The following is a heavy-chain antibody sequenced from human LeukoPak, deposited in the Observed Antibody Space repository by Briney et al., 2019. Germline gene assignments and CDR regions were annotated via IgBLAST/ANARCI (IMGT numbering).Heavy chain of an antibody. V-gene: IGHV3-11*01. CDR2: ISSSGSTI. CDR3: ARDSTPYCDGDCSLGY. J-gene: IGHJ4*02. D-gene: IGHD2-21*02. CDR1: GFTFSDYY. Sequence: GGSLRLSCAASGFTFSDYYMSWIRQAPGKGLEWVSYISSSGSTIYYADSVKGRFTISRDNADNSLYLQMNSLRAEDTAVYYCARDSTPYCDGDCSLGYWGQGTLVTVSS.